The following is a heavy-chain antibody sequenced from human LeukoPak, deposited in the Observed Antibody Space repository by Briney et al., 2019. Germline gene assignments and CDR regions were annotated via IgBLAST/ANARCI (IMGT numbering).Heavy chain of an antibody. CDR1: GGTFSSYA. V-gene: IGHV1-69*13. Sequence: GASVKVSCKASGGTFSSYAISWVRQAPGQGLEWMGGIIPIFGTANYAQKFQGRVTITADESTSTAYMELSSLRSEDTAVYYCVRVGARTPEGMDVWGQGTTVTVSS. CDR3: VRVGARTPEGMDV. J-gene: IGHJ6*02. CDR2: IIPIFGTA. D-gene: IGHD1-26*01.